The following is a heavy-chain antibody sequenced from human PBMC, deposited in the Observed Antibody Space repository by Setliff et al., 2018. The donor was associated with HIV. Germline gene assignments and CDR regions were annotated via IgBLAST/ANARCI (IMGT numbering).Heavy chain of an antibody. CDR3: ARGPKPGLLDLTWFDS. J-gene: IGHJ5*01. CDR2: RYTTGST. V-gene: IGHV4-61*09. D-gene: IGHD3-9*01. CDR1: GGSISSGDYY. Sequence: SETLSLTCTVSGGSISSGDYYWSWIRQPAGRGLEWIGHRYTTGSTSYNPSLKSRVTISVDTSKNQFSLKLSSVTAADTAVYYCARGPKPGLLDLTWFDSWGQGTLVTVSS.